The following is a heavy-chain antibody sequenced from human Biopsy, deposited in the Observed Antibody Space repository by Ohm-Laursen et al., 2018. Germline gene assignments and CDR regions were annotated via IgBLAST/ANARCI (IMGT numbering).Heavy chain of an antibody. D-gene: IGHD5-24*01. J-gene: IGHJ4*02. CDR1: GFRLENYA. V-gene: IGHV3-7*01. CDR2: INPDGSVK. Sequence: SLRLSCSASGFRLENYAMHWVRQAPGKGLEWVANINPDGSVKYFADSVKGRFTISRDNAENSMYLQMSSLTVDDTAVYYCARDERWGQGTLVTVSS. CDR3: ARDER.